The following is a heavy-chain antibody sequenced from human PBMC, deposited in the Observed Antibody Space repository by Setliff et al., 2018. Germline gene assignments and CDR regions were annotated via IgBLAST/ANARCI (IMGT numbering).Heavy chain of an antibody. CDR3: ARDNRGYAWDYYYYMDV. D-gene: IGHD2-15*01. Sequence: ASVKVSCKASRYTFTSYAMNWVRQAPGQGLEWMGWINTNTGNPTYAQGFTGRFVFSLDTSVSTAYLQISSLKAEDTAVYYCARDNRGYAWDYYYYMDVWGKGTTVTVSS. J-gene: IGHJ6*03. V-gene: IGHV7-4-1*02. CDR2: INTNTGNP. CDR1: RYTFTSYA.